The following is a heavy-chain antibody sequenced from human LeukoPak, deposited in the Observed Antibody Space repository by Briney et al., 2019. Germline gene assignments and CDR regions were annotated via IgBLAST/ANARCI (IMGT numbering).Heavy chain of an antibody. CDR1: GFTFSRYW. Sequence: GGSLRLSCEGSGFTFSRYWMHWVRQAPGKGLVWVSRISSDGSSTTYADSVEGRLTISRDNAKNMLYLQMNSLRAEDTAVYYCARDWGHYDKFDYWGQGTLVTVSS. CDR2: ISSDGSST. V-gene: IGHV3-74*01. CDR3: ARDWGHYDKFDY. D-gene: IGHD3-16*01. J-gene: IGHJ4*02.